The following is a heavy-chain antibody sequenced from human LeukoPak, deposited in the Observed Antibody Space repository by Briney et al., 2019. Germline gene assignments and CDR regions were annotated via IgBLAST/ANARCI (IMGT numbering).Heavy chain of an antibody. V-gene: IGHV1-46*01. CDR3: ARAYCSGGSCYSYWFDP. D-gene: IGHD2-15*01. CDR2: INTSGGST. Sequence: ASVKVSCKASGYTFTSYYMHWVRQAPGQGVEWMGIINTSGGSTSYAQKFQGRVTINRDTSKRKVYMELSSLRSEDTAVYYCARAYCSGGSCYSYWFDPWGQGTLVTVSS. CDR1: GYTFTSYY. J-gene: IGHJ5*02.